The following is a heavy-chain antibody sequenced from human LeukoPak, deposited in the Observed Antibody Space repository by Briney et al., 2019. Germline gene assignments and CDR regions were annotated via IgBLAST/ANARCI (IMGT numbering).Heavy chain of an antibody. J-gene: IGHJ4*02. D-gene: IGHD6-13*01. CDR1: GGSISSYY. Sequence: SETLSLTCTVSGGSISSYYWSWIRQPPGKGLEWIGYIYHSGSTYYSPSLKSRVTISVDRSKNQFSLKLSSVTAADTAVYYCARESTSIAAAGDYWGQGTLVTVSS. V-gene: IGHV4-59*12. CDR2: IYHSGST. CDR3: ARESTSIAAAGDY.